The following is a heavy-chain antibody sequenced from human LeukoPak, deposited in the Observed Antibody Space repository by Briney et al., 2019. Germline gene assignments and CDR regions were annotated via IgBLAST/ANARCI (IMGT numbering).Heavy chain of an antibody. J-gene: IGHJ3*02. V-gene: IGHV5-51*01. CDR2: FYPGDSDT. CDR1: GYSFTSYW. CDR3: ARQGYSYGFGAFDI. D-gene: IGHD5-18*01. Sequence: GESLKISCKGSGYSFTSYWIGWVGKMPGKGLEWMGFFYPGDSDTRYSPSFQGQVTISADKSISTAYLQWSSLKASDTAMYYCARQGYSYGFGAFDIWGQGTMVTVSS.